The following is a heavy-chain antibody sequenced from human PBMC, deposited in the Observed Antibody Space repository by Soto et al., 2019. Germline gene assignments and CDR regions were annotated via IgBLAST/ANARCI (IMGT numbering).Heavy chain of an antibody. CDR2: ISGSGGTT. Sequence: EVQLLESGGGLVQPGGSLRLSCGGSGFTFNSYAMTWVRQAPGKGLEWVSAISGSGGTTYYANSVKGRFTISRDQSKDTLYLQMNSLRAEDTDIYYCAKDRHYGSGTYSDSYLDYWVQGTLVTVSS. V-gene: IGHV3-23*01. CDR3: AKDRHYGSGTYSDSYLDY. J-gene: IGHJ4*02. CDR1: GFTFNSYA. D-gene: IGHD3-10*01.